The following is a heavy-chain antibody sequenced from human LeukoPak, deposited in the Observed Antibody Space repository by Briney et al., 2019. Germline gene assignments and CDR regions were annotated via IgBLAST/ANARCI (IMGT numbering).Heavy chain of an antibody. D-gene: IGHD3-10*01. Sequence: GGSLRLSCAASGFTVSSDYISWVRQAPGKGLEWVSVIYRAGSTHHADFVKGRFIISRDNSKNTLDLQMNNLRAEDTAVYYCARMGLWFGELLGRRDYWGQGTLVTVSS. CDR3: ARMGLWFGELLGRRDY. J-gene: IGHJ4*02. CDR1: GFTVSSDY. CDR2: IYRAGST. V-gene: IGHV3-66*01.